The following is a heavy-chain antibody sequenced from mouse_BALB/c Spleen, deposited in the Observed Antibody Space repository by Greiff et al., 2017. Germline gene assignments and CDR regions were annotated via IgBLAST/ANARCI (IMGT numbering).Heavy chain of an antibody. J-gene: IGHJ2*01. CDR3: ITTAPYYFDY. D-gene: IGHD1-2*01. CDR1: GYAFSSYW. Sequence: QVQLKQSGAELVRPGSSVKISCKASGYAFSSYWMNWVKQRPGQGLEWIGQIYPGDGDTNYNGKFKGKATLTADKSSSTAYMQLSSLTSEDSAVYFCITTAPYYFDYWGQGTTLTVSS. CDR2: IYPGDGDT. V-gene: IGHV1-80*01.